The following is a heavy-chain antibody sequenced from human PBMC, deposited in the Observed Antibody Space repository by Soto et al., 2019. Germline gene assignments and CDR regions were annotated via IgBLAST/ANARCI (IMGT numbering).Heavy chain of an antibody. V-gene: IGHV3-13*01. CDR1: GFTFSNYD. Sequence: EVQVVESGGGLVQPGGSLRLSCAVSGFTFSNYDMHWVRQVTGKGLEWVSGITTAGDTYYSGSVKGRFTISREKAKNSLYLQMNGLSAGDTAVYYCARELHGGRYGMDVWGQGPTVTVSS. CDR2: ITTAGDT. CDR3: ARELHGGRYGMDV. J-gene: IGHJ6*02.